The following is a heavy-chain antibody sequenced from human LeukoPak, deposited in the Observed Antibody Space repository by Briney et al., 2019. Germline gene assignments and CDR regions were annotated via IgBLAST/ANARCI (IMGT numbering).Heavy chain of an antibody. Sequence: GRSLRLSCAASGFTFSSYWMSWVRQAPGKGLEWGANIKQDGSEKYYVDSVKGRFTISRDNAKNSLYLQMNSLRAEDTAVYYCARPYSSSWYPPFDYWGQGTLVTVSS. CDR2: IKQDGSEK. J-gene: IGHJ4*02. CDR1: GFTFSSYW. CDR3: ARPYSSSWYPPFDY. V-gene: IGHV3-7*01. D-gene: IGHD6-13*01.